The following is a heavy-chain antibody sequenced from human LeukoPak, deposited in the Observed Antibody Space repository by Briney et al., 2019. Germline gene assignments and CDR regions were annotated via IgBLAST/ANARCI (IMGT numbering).Heavy chain of an antibody. CDR1: VLTFSTYA. J-gene: IGHJ6*03. Sequence: VGSLRLSCAASVLTFSTYAIRWVRQAPGKGLAWGSSLSGSGATTYYADTVKGRFNISRDNSKNTLYLQMKSLRDEDTAVYYCATDPPYGGYYFQYYMDVWGKGTTVTVSS. CDR3: ATDPPYGGYYFQYYMDV. V-gene: IGHV3-23*01. D-gene: IGHD4/OR15-4a*01. CDR2: LSGSGATT.